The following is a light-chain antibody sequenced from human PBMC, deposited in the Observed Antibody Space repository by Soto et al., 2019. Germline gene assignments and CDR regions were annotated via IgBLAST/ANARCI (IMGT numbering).Light chain of an antibody. J-gene: IGLJ7*01. V-gene: IGLV1-36*01. Sequence: QPVLTQPPSVSEAPRQRVTISCSGSSSNIGNNAVNWYQQLPGKAPKLLIYYDDLLPSGVSDRFSGSKSGTSASLAISGLQSEDEADYYCAAWDDGLNGPVFGGGTQLTVL. CDR3: AAWDDGLNGPV. CDR2: YDD. CDR1: SSNIGNNA.